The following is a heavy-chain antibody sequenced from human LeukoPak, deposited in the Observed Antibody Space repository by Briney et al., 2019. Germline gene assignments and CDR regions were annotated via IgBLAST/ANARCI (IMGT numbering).Heavy chain of an antibody. J-gene: IGHJ4*02. CDR2: ISSSSSII. V-gene: IGHV3-48*01. Sequence: GGSLRLSCAASGFTFRNYAMNWVRQAPGKGLEWVSYISSSSSIIDSADSVKGRFTISRDNAKNSLYLQMNSLRAEDTAVYYCARARGYSYGYSDYWGQGTLVTVSS. CDR3: ARARGYSYGYSDY. CDR1: GFTFRNYA. D-gene: IGHD5-18*01.